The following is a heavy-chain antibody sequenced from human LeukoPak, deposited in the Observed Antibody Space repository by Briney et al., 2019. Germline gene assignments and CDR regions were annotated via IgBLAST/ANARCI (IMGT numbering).Heavy chain of an antibody. V-gene: IGHV4-39*01. CDR3: ERHANMAAAGDY. J-gene: IGHJ4*02. D-gene: IGHD6-13*01. Sequence: SETLSLTCSVSGGSISSSNYYWGWIRQPPGKGLEWIGSIYYSGSTYYNPSLKSRVTISVDTSKNQFSLKLSSVTAADTAVHYCERHANMAAAGDYWGRGTLVTVSS. CDR1: GGSISSSNYY. CDR2: IYYSGST.